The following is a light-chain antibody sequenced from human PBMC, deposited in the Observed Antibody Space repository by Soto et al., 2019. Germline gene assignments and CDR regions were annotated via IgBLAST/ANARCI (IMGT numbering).Light chain of an antibody. V-gene: IGKV3-20*01. CDR2: GAS. CDR3: QQYDGSLGLT. J-gene: IGKJ4*01. CDR1: QTISRY. Sequence: EIVLTQSPGTLSLSPGERASLSCRASQTISRYLAWYQQKPGKAPRLLIYGASGRATGIPDRFSGSGSGTDITLTISRLEPEDFAVYYCQQYDGSLGLTFGGGTKVEIK.